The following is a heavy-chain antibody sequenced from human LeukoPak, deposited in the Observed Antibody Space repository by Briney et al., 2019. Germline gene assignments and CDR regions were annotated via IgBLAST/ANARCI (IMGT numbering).Heavy chain of an antibody. D-gene: IGHD5-12*01. J-gene: IGHJ4*02. CDR2: INWNGGST. CDR1: GFTFDDYA. CDR3: ARGSGYDYFAFDY. V-gene: IGHV3-20*01. Sequence: TGGSLRLSCAASGFTFDDYAMHWVRQAPGKGLEWVSGINWNGGSTGYADSVKGRFTISRDNAKNSPYLQMNSLRAEDTALYHCARGSGYDYFAFDYWGQGTLVTVSS.